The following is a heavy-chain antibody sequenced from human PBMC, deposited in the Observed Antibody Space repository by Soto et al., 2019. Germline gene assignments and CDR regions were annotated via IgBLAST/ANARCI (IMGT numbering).Heavy chain of an antibody. Sequence: LRGNCSASGCTFSSYAMHWVRQAPGKGLEWVAVISYDGSNKYYADSVKGRFTISRDNSKNTLYLQMNSLRAEDTAVYYCAREARDTHYGMDVWGQGTKVTVYS. CDR2: ISYDGSNK. CDR1: GCTFSSYA. V-gene: IGHV3-30-3*01. D-gene: IGHD5-18*01. CDR3: AREARDTHYGMDV. J-gene: IGHJ6*02.